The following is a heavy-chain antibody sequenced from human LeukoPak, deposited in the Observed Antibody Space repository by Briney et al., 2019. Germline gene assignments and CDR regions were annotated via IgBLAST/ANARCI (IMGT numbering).Heavy chain of an antibody. Sequence: PGTSPRLSCGVSGFSFSIYTLHWVRQAPGKGLEWVAVIAKDGSNTNYVDSVKGRFTISRDNSKNTLYLQMNSLRVDDMGVYYCARAPPTIGIDYWGQGTLVIVSS. V-gene: IGHV3-30*04. CDR1: GFSFSIYT. D-gene: IGHD1-1*01. CDR3: ARAPPTIGIDY. J-gene: IGHJ4*02. CDR2: IAKDGSNT.